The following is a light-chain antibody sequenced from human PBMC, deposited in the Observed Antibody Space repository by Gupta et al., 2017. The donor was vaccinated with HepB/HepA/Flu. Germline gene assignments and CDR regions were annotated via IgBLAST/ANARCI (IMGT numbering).Light chain of an antibody. Sequence: DIQMTQSPPSLSASVGDRVTITCRASQSISSYLNWYQQKPGKAPKLLIYAASSLQSGVPSRFSGSGYGIDFTLTISSRQPGDFAPYYCQQSDSTPPWTFGQGTKVEIK. CDR3: QQSDSTPPWT. CDR2: AAS. CDR1: QSISSY. V-gene: IGKV1-39*01. J-gene: IGKJ1*01.